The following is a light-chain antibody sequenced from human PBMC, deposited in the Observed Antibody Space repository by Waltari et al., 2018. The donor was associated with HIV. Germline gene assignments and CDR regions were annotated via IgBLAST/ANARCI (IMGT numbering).Light chain of an antibody. J-gene: IGLJ2*01. Sequence: HSVLTQAPSVSGAPGQRVTISCSGSSSNIGAGYDVHWYQQRPGTAPKLLIYGDTNRPSGVRDRFSGSKSGTSASLVITGLQPEDEADYYCQSFDSSLSSSVVFGGGTKLTVL. CDR2: GDT. V-gene: IGLV1-40*01. CDR3: QSFDSSLSSSVV. CDR1: SSNIGAGYD.